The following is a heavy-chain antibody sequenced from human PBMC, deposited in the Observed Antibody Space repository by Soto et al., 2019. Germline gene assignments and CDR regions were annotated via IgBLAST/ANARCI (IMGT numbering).Heavy chain of an antibody. CDR2: ISYDGNNK. V-gene: IGHV3-30-3*01. Sequence: GGSLRLSCAASGFTFSSYAIDWVRQAPGKGLEWVAVISYDGNNKYYADSVKGRFTISRDNSKNTLYLQMNSLRTEDTAVYYCARAKQSSGWSVGYYYYYGMDVWGQGTTVTVSS. D-gene: IGHD6-19*01. J-gene: IGHJ6*02. CDR1: GFTFSSYA. CDR3: ARAKQSSGWSVGYYYYYGMDV.